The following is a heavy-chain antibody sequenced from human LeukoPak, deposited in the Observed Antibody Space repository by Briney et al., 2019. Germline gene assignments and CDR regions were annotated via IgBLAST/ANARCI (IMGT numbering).Heavy chain of an antibody. CDR2: IFYSGGT. Sequence: SSETLSLTCTVSGGSINTPNYYWGWIRQTPGKGLEWIGNIFYSGGTYYSPSLTSRVTISLDTSRNQFSLRLSSVTAADTAVYYCARGQKYRSGYTVTELGSGYFDYWGQGPLVTVSS. V-gene: IGHV4-39*07. J-gene: IGHJ4*02. CDR3: ARGQKYRSGYTVTELGSGYFDY. CDR1: GGSINTPNYY. D-gene: IGHD5-18*01.